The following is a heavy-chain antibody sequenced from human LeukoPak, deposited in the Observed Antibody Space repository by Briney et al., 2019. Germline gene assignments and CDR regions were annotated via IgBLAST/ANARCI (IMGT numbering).Heavy chain of an antibody. D-gene: IGHD1-26*01. CDR3: ARVSSGTYTTFDY. V-gene: IGHV4-4*07. CDR2: ISTDGRI. J-gene: IGHJ4*02. CDR1: GGSMSGCC. Sequence: PSETLSLTCTVSGGSMSGCCWSWIRQPAGKGLEWIGRISTDGRIDYNPSLKSRVTLSVDTSKNQFSLKLSSVTAADAAVYYCARVSSGTYTTFDYWGQGILVTVSS.